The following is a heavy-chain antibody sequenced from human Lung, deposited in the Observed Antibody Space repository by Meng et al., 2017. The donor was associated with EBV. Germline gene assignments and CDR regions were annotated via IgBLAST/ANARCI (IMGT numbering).Heavy chain of an antibody. CDR3: VREYSSSSGLPGP. D-gene: IGHD6-6*01. CDR1: GGSIRFGDYY. CDR2: IYDSGST. Sequence: GELQESGPGLVKPSPTLSLTCTVSGGSIRFGDYYWSWIRQPPGKGLEWIGYIYDSGSTSYNPSLMSRVTISVDTSRNQFSLKLTSVTAADTAVYYCVREYSSSSGLPGPWGQGTLVTVSS. J-gene: IGHJ5*02. V-gene: IGHV4-30-4*08.